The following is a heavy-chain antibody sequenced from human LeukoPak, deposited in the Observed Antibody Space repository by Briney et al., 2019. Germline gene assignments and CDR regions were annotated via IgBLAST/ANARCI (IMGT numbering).Heavy chain of an antibody. Sequence: ASVKVSCKASGYTFTGYYMHWVRQAPGQGLEWMGWINPNSGGTNYAQKFQGRVTMTRDTSISTAYMELSSLRAEDTAVYYCARRYCTNGICYIHSWYFDCWGQGTLVTVSS. CDR2: INPNSGGT. CDR3: ARRYCTNGICYIHSWYFDC. V-gene: IGHV1-2*02. J-gene: IGHJ4*02. D-gene: IGHD2-8*01. CDR1: GYTFTGYY.